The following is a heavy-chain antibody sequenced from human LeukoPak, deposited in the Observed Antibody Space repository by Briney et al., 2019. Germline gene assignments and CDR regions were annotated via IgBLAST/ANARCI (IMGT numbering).Heavy chain of an antibody. V-gene: IGHV4-39*07. CDR3: ARAPRGTLYYYYYMDV. CDR1: GGSISSSSYY. Sequence: SETLSLTCTVSGGSISSSSYYWGWIRQPPGKGLEWIGSIYYSGSTYYNPPLKSRVTISVDTSKNQFSLKLSSVTAADTAVYYCARAPRGTLYYYYYMDVWGKGTTVTVSS. D-gene: IGHD1-7*01. CDR2: IYYSGST. J-gene: IGHJ6*03.